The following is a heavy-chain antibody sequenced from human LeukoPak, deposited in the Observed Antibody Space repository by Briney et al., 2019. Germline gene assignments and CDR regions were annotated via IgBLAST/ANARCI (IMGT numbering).Heavy chain of an antibody. CDR3: ARAIVGATDFDY. CDR2: MNPNSGNT. D-gene: IGHD1-26*01. CDR1: GYTFTSYD. J-gene: IGHJ4*02. V-gene: IGHV1-8*01. Sequence: GASVKVSCKASGYTFTSYDINWVRQATGQGLEWMGWMNPNSGNTGYAQKFQGRVTMTRNTSISTAYMELSSLRSEDTAVYYCARAIVGATDFDYWGQGTLVTVSS.